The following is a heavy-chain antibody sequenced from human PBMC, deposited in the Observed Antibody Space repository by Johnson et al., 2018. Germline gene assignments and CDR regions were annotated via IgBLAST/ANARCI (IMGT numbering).Heavy chain of an antibody. CDR3: ARPMDVVVVPAANTYSSVWTTDAFDI. V-gene: IGHV3-21*01. CDR1: GFTFSTSR. J-gene: IGHJ3*02. D-gene: IGHD2-2*03. Sequence: LVESGGGLVKPGGSLRLSCAASGFTFSTSRMNWVRQAPGKGLEWVSSISSSGTYIYYADSLKGRFTISRDNAKNSLYLQMNSLRAEDTAVYYCARPMDVVVVPAANTYSSVWTTDAFDIWGHGTMVTVSS. CDR2: ISSSGTYI.